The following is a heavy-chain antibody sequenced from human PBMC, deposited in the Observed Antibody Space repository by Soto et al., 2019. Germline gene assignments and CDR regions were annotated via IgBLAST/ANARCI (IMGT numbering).Heavy chain of an antibody. J-gene: IGHJ3*02. CDR2: IRSKAYGGTT. CDR1: GFTFGDYA. CDR3: TREFPSAFDI. Sequence: SLRLCCTASGFTFGDYAISWFRQAPGKGLEWVGFIRSKAYGGTTEYAASVKGRFTISRDDSKSIAYLQMNSLKTEDTAVYYCTREFPSAFDIWGQGTMVTVSS. V-gene: IGHV3-49*03.